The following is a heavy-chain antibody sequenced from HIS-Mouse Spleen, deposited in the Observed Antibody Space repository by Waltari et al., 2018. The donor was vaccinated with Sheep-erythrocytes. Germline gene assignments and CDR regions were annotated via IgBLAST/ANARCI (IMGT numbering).Heavy chain of an antibody. CDR2: INHSGST. D-gene: IGHD6-19*01. CDR1: GGSFSCYY. J-gene: IGHJ3*02. CDR3: ALSVDLAGAFDI. Sequence: QVQLQQWGAGLLKPSETLSLTCAVYGGSFSCYYWSWIRQPPGKGLEWIGEINHSGSTNYNPSLKSRVTISVDTSKNQFSLKLSSVTAADTAVYYCALSVDLAGAFDIWGQGTMVTVSS. V-gene: IGHV4-34*01.